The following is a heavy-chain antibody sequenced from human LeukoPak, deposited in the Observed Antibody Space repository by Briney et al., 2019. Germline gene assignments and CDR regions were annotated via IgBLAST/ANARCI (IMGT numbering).Heavy chain of an antibody. J-gene: IGHJ4*02. V-gene: IGHV4-4*07. CDR3: AREPEEYYDFWSGYYFPDY. CDR2: IYTSGST. D-gene: IGHD3-3*01. CDR1: GGSISSYY. Sequence: PSETLSLTCTVSGGSISSYYWSWIRQPAGKGLEWIGRIYTSGSTNYNPSLKSRVTMSVDTSKNQFSLKLSSVTAADTAVYYCAREPEEYYDFWSGYYFPDYWGQGTLVTVSS.